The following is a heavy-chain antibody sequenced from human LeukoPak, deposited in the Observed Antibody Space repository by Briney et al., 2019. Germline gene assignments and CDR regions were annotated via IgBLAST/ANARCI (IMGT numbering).Heavy chain of an antibody. CDR3: ARDPYYGSGFDY. D-gene: IGHD3-10*01. CDR1: GFTVSSNY. J-gene: IGHJ4*02. Sequence: GGSLRLSCADSGFTVSSNYMSWVRQAPGKGLEWVSVIYSGGSTYYADSVKGRFTISRDNSKNTLYLQMNSLRAEDTAVYYCARDPYYGSGFDYWGQGTLVTVSS. V-gene: IGHV3-66*01. CDR2: IYSGGST.